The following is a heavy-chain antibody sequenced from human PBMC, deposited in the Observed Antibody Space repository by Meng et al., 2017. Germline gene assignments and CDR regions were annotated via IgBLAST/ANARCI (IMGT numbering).Heavy chain of an antibody. CDR3: ARGVRYCSGGSCYSYNAFDI. CDR2: IYPGDSDT. Sequence: ETLSLTCTVSGGSISSYYWSWIRQPPGKGLEWMGIIYPGDSDTRYSPSFQGQVTISADKSISTAYLQWSSLKASDTAMYYCARGVRYCSGGSCYSYNAFDIWGQGTMVTVSS. CDR1: GGSISSYY. D-gene: IGHD2-15*01. J-gene: IGHJ3*02. V-gene: IGHV5-51*01.